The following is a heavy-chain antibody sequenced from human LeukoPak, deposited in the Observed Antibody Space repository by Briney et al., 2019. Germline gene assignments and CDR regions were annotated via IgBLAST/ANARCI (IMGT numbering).Heavy chain of an antibody. J-gene: IGHJ4*02. V-gene: IGHV4-59*08. D-gene: IGHD2-15*01. CDR2: SYYSGST. CDR3: AREDRYCSGGSCYS. Sequence: SETLSLTCTVSGGSISSFYWSWIRQPPGKGLEWIGYSYYSGSTNYNPSLKSRVIVSVDTSKNQFSLKLSSVTAADTAVYYCAREDRYCSGGSCYSWGQGTLVTVSS. CDR1: GGSISSFY.